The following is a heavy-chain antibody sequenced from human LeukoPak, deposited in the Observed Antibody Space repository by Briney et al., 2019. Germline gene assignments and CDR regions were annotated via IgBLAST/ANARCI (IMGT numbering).Heavy chain of an antibody. Sequence: HTGRSLRLSCAASGFTFSSYGMHWVRQAPGKGLEWVAFIWYDGSNKYYADSVKGRFTISRDNSKNTLYLQMNSLRAEDTAVYYCAKDGGSYSHVAIYYYYMDVWGKGTTVTVSS. J-gene: IGHJ6*03. CDR2: IWYDGSNK. CDR3: AKDGGSYSHVAIYYYYMDV. CDR1: GFTFSSYG. D-gene: IGHD1-26*01. V-gene: IGHV3-33*06.